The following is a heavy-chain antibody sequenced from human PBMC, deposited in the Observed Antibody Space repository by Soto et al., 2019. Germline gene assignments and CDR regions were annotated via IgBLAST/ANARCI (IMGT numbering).Heavy chain of an antibody. CDR2: ISGSDDST. Sequence: GGSLRLSCAASGFTFSSYAMSWVRQAPGKGLEWVSVISGSDDSTYYADYVKGRITISRDNSKNTLYLQMNSLRAEDTAVYYCAKRSSSSTFDYWGQGTLVTVSS. CDR3: AKRSSSSTFDY. V-gene: IGHV3-23*01. CDR1: GFTFSSYA. D-gene: IGHD6-6*01. J-gene: IGHJ4*02.